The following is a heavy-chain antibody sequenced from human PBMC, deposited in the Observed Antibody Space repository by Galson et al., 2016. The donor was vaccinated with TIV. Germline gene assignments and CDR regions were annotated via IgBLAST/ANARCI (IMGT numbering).Heavy chain of an antibody. CDR1: GFTFSGFS. CDR2: ISCSGTYI. V-gene: IGHV3-21*01. J-gene: IGHJ4*02. Sequence: SLRLSCAASGFTFSGFSMNWVRQAPGKGLEWVSSISCSGTYIYYTDSVKGRFSISRDNAKNSLYLQMSSLRAEDMAVYYCARDTDLYVGAKPFDYWGQGTQVTVSS. D-gene: IGHD1-26*01. CDR3: ARDTDLYVGAKPFDY.